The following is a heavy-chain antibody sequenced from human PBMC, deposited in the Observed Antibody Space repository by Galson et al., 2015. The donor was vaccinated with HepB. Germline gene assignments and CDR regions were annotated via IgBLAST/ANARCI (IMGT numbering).Heavy chain of an antibody. CDR1: GDSVSSNSAA. CDR3: AREYSSSYYYYYYMDV. D-gene: IGHD6-6*01. CDR2: TYYRSKWYN. V-gene: IGHV6-1*01. J-gene: IGHJ6*03. Sequence: CAISGDSVSSNSAAWNWIRQSPSRGLEWLGRTYYRSKWYNDYAVSVRSRITINPDTSKNQFSLQLNSVTPEDTAVYYCAREYSSSYYYYYYMDVWGKGTTATVSS.